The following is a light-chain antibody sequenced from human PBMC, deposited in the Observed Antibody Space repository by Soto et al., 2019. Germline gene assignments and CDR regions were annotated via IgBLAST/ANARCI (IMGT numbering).Light chain of an antibody. CDR2: AAS. Sequence: DIPMTQSPSSLSASVGDRVTITCRTTQDINNYLAWYQQRPGKVPNLLIHAASTLYSGVPSRFSGSGSGTHFTLTISSLQPEDVATYFCQKYDSAPLTFGEGTKVEIK. V-gene: IGKV1-27*01. J-gene: IGKJ4*01. CDR1: QDINNY. CDR3: QKYDSAPLT.